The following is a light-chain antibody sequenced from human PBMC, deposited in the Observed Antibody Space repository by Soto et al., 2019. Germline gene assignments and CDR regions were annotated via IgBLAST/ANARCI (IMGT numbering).Light chain of an antibody. V-gene: IGKV1-5*01. CDR2: DAS. CDR1: QSISSW. Sequence: DIQMTQSPSTLSASVGDRDTITCRASQSISSWLAWYQQKPGKAPKLLIYDASSLESGVPSRFSGSGSGTEFTLTISSLQPDDFATYYCQQYNSYSATFGQGTKLEIK. J-gene: IGKJ2*01. CDR3: QQYNSYSAT.